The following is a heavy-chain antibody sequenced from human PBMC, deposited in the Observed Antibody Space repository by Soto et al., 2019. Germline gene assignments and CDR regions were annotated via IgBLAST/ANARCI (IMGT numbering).Heavy chain of an antibody. CDR3: EKPGSNYYDSSGSHPIDY. J-gene: IGHJ4*02. D-gene: IGHD3-22*01. V-gene: IGHV3-30*18. CDR1: GFTFSSYG. Sequence: VQLVESGGGVVQPGRSLRLSCAASGFTFSSYGMHWVRQAPGKGLEWVAVISYDGSNKYYADSVKGRFTISRDNSKNTLYLQMNSLRAEDTAVYYCEKPGSNYYDSSGSHPIDYWGQGTLVTVSS. CDR2: ISYDGSNK.